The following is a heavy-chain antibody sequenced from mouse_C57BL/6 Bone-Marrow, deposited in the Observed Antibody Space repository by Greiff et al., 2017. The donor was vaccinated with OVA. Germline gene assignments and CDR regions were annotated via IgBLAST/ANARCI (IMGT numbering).Heavy chain of an antibody. CDR3: ARLDDYDGDWYFDV. J-gene: IGHJ1*03. D-gene: IGHD2-4*01. Sequence: EVQLVESGGGLVQPGESLKLSCESNEYEFPSHDMSWVRKTPEKRLELVAAINSDGGSTYYPDTMERRFIISRDNTKKTLYLQMSSLRSEDTALYYGARLDDYDGDWYFDVWGTGTTVTVSS. V-gene: IGHV5-2*01. CDR1: EYEFPSHD. CDR2: INSDGGST.